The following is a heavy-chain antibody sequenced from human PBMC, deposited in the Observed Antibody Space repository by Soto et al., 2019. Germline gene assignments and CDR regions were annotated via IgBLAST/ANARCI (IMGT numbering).Heavy chain of an antibody. CDR2: ISGNGGST. J-gene: IGHJ4*02. CDR1: GFTFSSYA. D-gene: IGHD2-2*01. V-gene: IGHV3-23*01. Sequence: EVQLLESGGGLVQPGGSLRLSCAASGFTFSSYAMSWIRPDPAKGLEWVSAISGNGGSTYYADSVKGRFTISRDKSPNAVYLHMNSLRAEDTAVYYCAKIETIVVVPDASDYWGQGSLVAVSS. CDR3: AKIETIVVVPDASDY.